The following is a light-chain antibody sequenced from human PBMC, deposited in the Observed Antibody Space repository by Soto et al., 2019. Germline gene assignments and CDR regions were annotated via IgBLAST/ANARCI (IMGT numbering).Light chain of an antibody. CDR2: DAS. CDR1: QTVRNN. J-gene: IGKJ4*01. CDR3: QQYTNWPPLT. Sequence: EFLLTQTPGTLCLAAGDRSPLSCRSSQTVRNNYLAWYQQKPRQAPRLLIYDASSRATGIPARFSGSASGTEFTLTTSRLQSEDFAVYDCQQYTNWPPLTCGGGTKVEIK. V-gene: IGKV3D-15*01.